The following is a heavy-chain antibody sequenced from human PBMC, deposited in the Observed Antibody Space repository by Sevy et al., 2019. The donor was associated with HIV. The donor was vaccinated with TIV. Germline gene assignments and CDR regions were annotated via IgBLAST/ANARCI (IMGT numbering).Heavy chain of an antibody. J-gene: IGHJ4*02. V-gene: IGHV5-51*01. D-gene: IGHD6-6*01. Sequence: GESLKISCKGSGYSFTSYWIGWVRQMPGKGLEWMGIIYPGDSDTRYSPSFQGQVTISADKSISTAYLQWSSLKASDTAMYYCVRPGSSGYSSSVVDYWGQGTLVTVSS. CDR3: VRPGSSGYSSSVVDY. CDR1: GYSFTSYW. CDR2: IYPGDSDT.